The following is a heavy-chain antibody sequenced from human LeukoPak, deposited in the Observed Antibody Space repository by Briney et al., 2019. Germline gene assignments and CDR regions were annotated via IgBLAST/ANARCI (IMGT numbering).Heavy chain of an antibody. V-gene: IGHV3-13*01. CDR3: ARVRKYSGYYSWYFDL. CDR1: GFTFSSYD. J-gene: IGHJ2*01. CDR2: IGTAGDT. Sequence: GGSLRLSCAASGFTFSSYDMHWVRQATGKGLELVSAIGTAGDTYYPGSVKGRFTISRENAKNPLYRQMNSLRAGDTAVYYCARVRKYSGYYSWYFDLWGRGTLVTVSS. D-gene: IGHD5-12*01.